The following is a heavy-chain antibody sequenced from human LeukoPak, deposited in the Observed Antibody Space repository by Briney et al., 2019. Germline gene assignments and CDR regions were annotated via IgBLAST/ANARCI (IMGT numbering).Heavy chain of an antibody. V-gene: IGHV3-30-3*01. D-gene: IGHD4-23*01. CDR2: ISYDGSNK. J-gene: IGHJ4*02. CDR3: ARLDTVVTPADY. CDR1: GFTFSSYA. Sequence: HAGGSLRLSCAASGFTFSSYAMHWVRQAPGKGLEWVAVISYDGSNKYYADSVKGRFTISRDNSKNTLYLQMNSPRAEDTAVYYCARLDTVVTPADYWGQGTLVTVSS.